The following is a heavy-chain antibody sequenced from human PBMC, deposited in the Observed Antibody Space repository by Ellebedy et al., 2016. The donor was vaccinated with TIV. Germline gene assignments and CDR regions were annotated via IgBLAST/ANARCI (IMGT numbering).Heavy chain of an antibody. D-gene: IGHD2-15*01. Sequence: MPSETLSLTCTVSTYSIRSGYYWAWIRQPPGKGLEWISSISRSNYPSYNSSLKSRVTISVDTSKNQFSLKLDSVADSDTAVYYCARTSGYCTGGSCDHYYFDNWGQGALVTVSS. CDR3: ARTSGYCTGGSCDHYYFDN. J-gene: IGHJ4*02. CDR1: TYSIRSGYY. CDR2: ISRSNYP. V-gene: IGHV4-38-2*02.